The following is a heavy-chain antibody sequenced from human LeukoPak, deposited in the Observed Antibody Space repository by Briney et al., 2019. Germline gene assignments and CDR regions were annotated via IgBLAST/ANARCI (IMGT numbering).Heavy chain of an antibody. CDR2: ISYDKSNK. Sequence: RGSLRLSCAASGFTFSSYAMHWVRQAPGKGLEWVALISYDKSNKYYADSVKGRFTISRDNSKNTLFVQMNSLRTEDTAVYYCARSGVQWQWLLTYDAFDIWGQGTMVTVSS. CDR3: ARSGVQWQWLLTYDAFDI. V-gene: IGHV3-30-3*01. J-gene: IGHJ3*02. CDR1: GFTFSSYA. D-gene: IGHD6-19*01.